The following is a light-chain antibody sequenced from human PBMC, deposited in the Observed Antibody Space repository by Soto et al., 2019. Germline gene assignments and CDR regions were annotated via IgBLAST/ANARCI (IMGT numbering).Light chain of an antibody. CDR3: CSYAGSSNWV. J-gene: IGLJ3*02. CDR2: EAS. Sequence: QSALTQPASVSGSPGQSTTISCTGTSSDVGSYNLVSWYQHHPGKAPKVLIYEASKRPSGVSNRFSGSKSGNMASLTISGLQAEDEADYYCCSYAGSSNWVFGGGTQLTVL. CDR1: SSDVGSYNL. V-gene: IGLV2-23*01.